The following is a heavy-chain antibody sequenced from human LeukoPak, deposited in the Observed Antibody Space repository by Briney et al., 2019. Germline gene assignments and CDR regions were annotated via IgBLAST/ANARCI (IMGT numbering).Heavy chain of an antibody. J-gene: IGHJ4*02. CDR1: GGSISNYY. CDR3: ARGGGWGNWNDAVDY. CDR2: IHNSGST. D-gene: IGHD1-1*01. Sequence: SETLSLTCTVSGGSISNYYWSWIRQTPGKGLEWIGYIHNSGSTKYNPSLKSPVSISVDTSKNQFSLKVNSVAAADTAVYYCARGGGWGNWNDAVDYWGQGTLVTVSS. V-gene: IGHV4-59*01.